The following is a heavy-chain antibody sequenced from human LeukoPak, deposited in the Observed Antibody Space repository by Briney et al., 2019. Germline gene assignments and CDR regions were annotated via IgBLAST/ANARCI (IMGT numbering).Heavy chain of an antibody. J-gene: IGHJ4*02. Sequence: ASVKVSCKASGYTFTSYYMHWVRQAPGQGLEWMGIINPSGGSTSYAQKFQGRVTMTTDTSTSTANMELRSLRSDDTAVYYCARESHDTREDYWGQGTLVTVSS. CDR3: ARESHDTREDY. CDR2: INPSGGST. V-gene: IGHV1-46*01. CDR1: GYTFTSYY. D-gene: IGHD3-22*01.